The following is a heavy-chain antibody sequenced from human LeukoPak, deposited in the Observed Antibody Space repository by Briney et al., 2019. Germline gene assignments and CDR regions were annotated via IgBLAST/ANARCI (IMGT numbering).Heavy chain of an antibody. D-gene: IGHD1-26*01. J-gene: IGHJ4*02. CDR2: ISSSGSTI. V-gene: IGHV3-48*03. CDR3: ARTHSGSYFPFDY. Sequence: GGSLRLSCAASGFTFSSYEMNWVRQAPRKGLERVSYISSSGSTIYYADSMKGRFTISRDNAKNSLYLQMNSLRAEDTAVYYCARTHSGSYFPFDYWGQGTLVTVSS. CDR1: GFTFSSYE.